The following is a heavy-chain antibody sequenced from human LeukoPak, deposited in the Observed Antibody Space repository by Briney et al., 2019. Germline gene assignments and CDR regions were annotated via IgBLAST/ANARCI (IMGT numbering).Heavy chain of an antibody. CDR1: GGSISNYH. CDR3: ARSVPRRDGYNSNSVDY. CDR2: IYYSGST. J-gene: IGHJ4*02. Sequence: SETLSLTCTVSGGSISNYHWSWIRQPPGKGLEWIGNIYYSGSTNYNPSLKSRVTISAETSKNQFSLKLRSVTAADTAVYYCARSVPRRDGYNSNSVDYWGQGTLVTVSS. D-gene: IGHD5-24*01. V-gene: IGHV4-59*08.